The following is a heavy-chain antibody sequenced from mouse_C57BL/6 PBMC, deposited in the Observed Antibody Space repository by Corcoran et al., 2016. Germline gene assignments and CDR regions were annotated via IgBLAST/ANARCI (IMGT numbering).Heavy chain of an antibody. Sequence: QIQLVQSGPELKKPGETVKISCKASGYTFTNYAMSWVKQAPGKGLKWMGWINTYSGVPTYADDFKGRFAFSLETSASTAYLQINNLKNEDTATYFSARGITTVPYFDYWGQGTTLTVSS. D-gene: IGHD1-1*01. J-gene: IGHJ2*01. CDR1: GYTFTNYA. CDR3: ARGITTVPYFDY. CDR2: INTYSGVP. V-gene: IGHV9-3*01.